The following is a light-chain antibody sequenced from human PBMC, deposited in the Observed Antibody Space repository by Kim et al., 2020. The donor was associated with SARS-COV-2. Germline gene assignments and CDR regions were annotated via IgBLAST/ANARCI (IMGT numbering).Light chain of an antibody. Sequence: DIQMTQSPSSVSASVGDRVTITCRASQSIFSSLNWYQQKPGKAPKLLIHAASRLQSGAPSRFSGSESGTNFTLTINSLQPEDFATYFCHQSYYPPYTFGQGTKLEIK. J-gene: IGKJ2*01. CDR3: HQSYYPPYT. V-gene: IGKV1-39*01. CDR2: AAS. CDR1: QSIFSS.